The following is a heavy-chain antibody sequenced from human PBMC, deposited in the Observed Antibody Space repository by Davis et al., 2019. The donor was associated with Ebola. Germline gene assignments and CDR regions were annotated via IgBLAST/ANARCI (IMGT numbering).Heavy chain of an antibody. CDR1: GFTFSKHW. Sequence: PGGSLRLSCAASGFTFSKHWMHWVRQAPGKGLVWVSRINSEGSGTSYADSVKGRFTISRDNAKNTLYLEMNSLRPEDTAVYYCARSIYCSGGSCYQYYFDYWGQGALVTVSS. D-gene: IGHD2-15*01. CDR2: INSEGSGT. CDR3: ARSIYCSGGSCYQYYFDY. V-gene: IGHV3-74*01. J-gene: IGHJ4*02.